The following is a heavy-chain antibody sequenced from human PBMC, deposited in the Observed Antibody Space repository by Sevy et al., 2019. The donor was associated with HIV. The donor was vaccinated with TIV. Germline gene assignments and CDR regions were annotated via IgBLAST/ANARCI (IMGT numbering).Heavy chain of an antibody. Sequence: GGSLRLSCAASGFTFSSYGMHWVRQAPGKGLEWVAFIRYDGSNKYYADSMKGRFTISRDNSKNTLYLQMNSLRAEDTAVYYCAKDRSSGSYYYFDYWGQGTLVTVSS. D-gene: IGHD1-26*01. CDR1: GFTFSSYG. CDR3: AKDRSSGSYYYFDY. CDR2: IRYDGSNK. V-gene: IGHV3-30*02. J-gene: IGHJ4*02.